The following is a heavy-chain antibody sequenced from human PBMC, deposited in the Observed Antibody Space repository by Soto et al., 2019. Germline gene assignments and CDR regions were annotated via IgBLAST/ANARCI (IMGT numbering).Heavy chain of an antibody. CDR2: ISYDGSNK. D-gene: IGHD6-19*01. CDR3: VKDGSSGWPYYYGLDV. J-gene: IGHJ6*02. Sequence: GSLRLSCAASGFTFSSYGMHWVRQAPGKGLEWVAVISYDGSNKYYADSVKGRFTISRDNSKNTLYLQMSSLRAEDTAVYYCVKDGSSGWPYYYGLDVWGQGTTVTVSS. V-gene: IGHV3-30*18. CDR1: GFTFSSYG.